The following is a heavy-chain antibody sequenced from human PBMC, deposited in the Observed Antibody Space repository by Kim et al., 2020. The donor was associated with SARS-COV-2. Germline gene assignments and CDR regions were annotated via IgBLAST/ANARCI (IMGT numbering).Heavy chain of an antibody. Sequence: GGSLRLSCAASGFTISGSTMHWVRQASGKGLAWVGRIRSKANSYATAYAASVKNRFTISRDDSKNTAYLQMNSLKTEDTAVYYCTRVNTIAGGWYDALDIWGQGTMVTVSS. CDR1: GFTISGST. D-gene: IGHD6-19*01. J-gene: IGHJ3*02. CDR3: TRVNTIAGGWYDALDI. CDR2: IRSKANSYAT. V-gene: IGHV3-73*01.